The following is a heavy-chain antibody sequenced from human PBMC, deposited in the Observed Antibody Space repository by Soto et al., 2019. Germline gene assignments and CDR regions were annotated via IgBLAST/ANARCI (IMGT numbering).Heavy chain of an antibody. CDR1: GYTLPTYP. CDR2: FNAGNGNT. J-gene: IGHJ6*02. V-gene: IGHV1-3*05. CDR3: ARDPSYYGMDV. Sequence: QVQLVQSGAKERRLGASLKVPSRVPGYTLPTYPMHWGRRPPGQGLEGLGWFNAGNGNTKYSQKFKGRVTITRDTSASSAYMELSSLRSEDTAVYYCARDPSYYGMDVWGQGTTVTVSS.